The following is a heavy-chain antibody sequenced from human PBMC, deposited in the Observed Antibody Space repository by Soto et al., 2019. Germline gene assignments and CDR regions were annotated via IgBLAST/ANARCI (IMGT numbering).Heavy chain of an antibody. CDR3: ATVSGGYWLDY. D-gene: IGHD6-19*01. V-gene: IGHV1-3*05. J-gene: IGHJ4*02. CDR2: INAGNGNT. Sequence: QVQLVQSGDEEKKPGASVKVSCKASGYTFTRYAMHWVRQAPGQGLEWMGWINAGNGNTKYSQKSQDRVTITRDTSASPVYRELSSQRFDETAEYYFATVSGGYWLDYWGQGTMVTVTS. CDR1: GYTFTRYA.